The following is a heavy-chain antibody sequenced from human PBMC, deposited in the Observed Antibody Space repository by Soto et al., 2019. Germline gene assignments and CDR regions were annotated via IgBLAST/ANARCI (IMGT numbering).Heavy chain of an antibody. CDR2: ISGSGGST. D-gene: IGHD6-6*01. Sequence: GGSPRLSCAASGFTFSSYAMSWVRQAPGKGLEWVSAISGSGGSTYYADSVKGRFTISRDNSKNTLYLQMNSLRAEDTAVYYCAKRLTYSSSSYYMDVWGKGTTVTVSS. J-gene: IGHJ6*03. V-gene: IGHV3-23*01. CDR1: GFTFSSYA. CDR3: AKRLTYSSSSYYMDV.